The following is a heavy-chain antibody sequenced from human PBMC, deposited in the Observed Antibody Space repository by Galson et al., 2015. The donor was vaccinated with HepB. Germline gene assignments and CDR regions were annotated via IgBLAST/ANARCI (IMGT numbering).Heavy chain of an antibody. J-gene: IGHJ4*02. CDR2: INHSGST. CDR1: GGSFSGYY. CDR3: ARGRRRAAAGKMIDY. V-gene: IGHV4-34*01. D-gene: IGHD6-13*01. Sequence: ETLSLTCAVYGGSFSGYYWSWIRQPPGKGLEWIGEINHSGSTNYNPSLKSRVTISVDTSKNQFSLKLSSVTAADTAVYYCARGRRRAAAGKMIDYWGQGTLVTVSS.